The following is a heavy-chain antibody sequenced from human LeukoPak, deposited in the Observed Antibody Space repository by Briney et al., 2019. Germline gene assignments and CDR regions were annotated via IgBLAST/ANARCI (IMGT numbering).Heavy chain of an antibody. V-gene: IGHV1-8*01. Sequence: ASVKVSCKASGYTFTSYDINWVRQATGQGLEWMGWMNPNSGNTGYAQKFRGRVTMTRNTSISTAYMELSSLRSEDTAVYYCARALSRRDGYLSGGGYWGQGTLVTVSS. CDR3: ARALSRRDGYLSGGGY. CDR1: GYTFTSYD. D-gene: IGHD5-24*01. J-gene: IGHJ4*02. CDR2: MNPNSGNT.